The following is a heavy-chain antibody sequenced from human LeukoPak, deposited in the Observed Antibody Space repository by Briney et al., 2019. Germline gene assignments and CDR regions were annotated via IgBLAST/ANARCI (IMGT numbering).Heavy chain of an antibody. CDR2: ISSSGSTI. CDR3: ARVGLFSGYYYGAFDI. J-gene: IGHJ3*02. CDR1: GFTFSDYY. V-gene: IGHV3-11*01. D-gene: IGHD3-22*01. Sequence: GRSLRLSCAASGFTFSDYYMSWIRQAPGKGLEWVSYISSSGSTIYYADSVKGRFTISRDNAKNSLYLQMNSLRAEDTAVYYCARVGLFSGYYYGAFDIWGQGTMVTVSS.